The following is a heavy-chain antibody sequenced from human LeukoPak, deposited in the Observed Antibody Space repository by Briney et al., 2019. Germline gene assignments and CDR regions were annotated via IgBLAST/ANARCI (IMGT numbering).Heavy chain of an antibody. Sequence: SETLSLSCTVSGDSLSSGGYYRTWIRQHPGKGLEWIGYIYYSGNTYYNPSLKSRVTISVDTSKNQFSLKLTSVTAADTAVYYCARDSHSSGYYGAFDIWGHGTMVTVSS. CDR1: GDSLSSGGYY. V-gene: IGHV4-31*03. D-gene: IGHD3-22*01. J-gene: IGHJ3*02. CDR2: IYYSGNT. CDR3: ARDSHSSGYYGAFDI.